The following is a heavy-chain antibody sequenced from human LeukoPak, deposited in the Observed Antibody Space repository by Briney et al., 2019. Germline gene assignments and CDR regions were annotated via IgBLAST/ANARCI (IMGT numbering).Heavy chain of an antibody. J-gene: IGHJ4*02. CDR1: GESSFSSYY. CDR3: SRQVVGNDY. V-gene: IGHV4-34*01. Sequence: SETLSLTCAVYGESSFSSYYWSWIRQTPGGALEWIGEINHSGYTNYNLSLKSRVTLSIDTSKNQFSLRLNSVTAADTAVYYCSRQVVGNDYWGQGTLVTVSS. D-gene: IGHD3-22*01. CDR2: INHSGYT.